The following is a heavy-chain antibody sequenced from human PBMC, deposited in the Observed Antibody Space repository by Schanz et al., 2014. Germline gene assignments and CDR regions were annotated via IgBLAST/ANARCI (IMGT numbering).Heavy chain of an antibody. CDR2: ISSSGSYI. CDR1: GFTISSYS. CDR3: AIIGVMVAVAGTRADY. J-gene: IGHJ4*02. D-gene: IGHD6-19*01. V-gene: IGHV3-21*01. Sequence: VQLVESGGGVVQPGGSLRLSCAASGFTISSYSMNWVRQAPGKGLEWVSSISSSGSYIYYADSVKGRFSISRDNAKNSLCLQMNRLRAEDTALYYCAIIGVMVAVAGTRADYWGQGTLVTVSS.